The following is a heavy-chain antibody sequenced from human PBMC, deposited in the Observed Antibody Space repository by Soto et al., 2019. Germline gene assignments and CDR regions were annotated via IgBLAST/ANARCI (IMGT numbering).Heavy chain of an antibody. V-gene: IGHV6-1*01. Sequence: SQTLSLTCAISGDSVSSNSAAWNWIRRSPSRGLEWLGRTYYRSKWYNEYAVSVKSRIAINPDTSKNQFSLQLNSVTPEDTAVYYCARTSGHFDSWGQGTLVTLSS. CDR1: GDSVSSNSAA. CDR2: TYYRSKWYN. D-gene: IGHD6-19*01. J-gene: IGHJ4*02. CDR3: ARTSGHFDS.